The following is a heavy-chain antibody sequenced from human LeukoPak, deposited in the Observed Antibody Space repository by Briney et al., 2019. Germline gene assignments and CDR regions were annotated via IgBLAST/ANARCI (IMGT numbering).Heavy chain of an antibody. D-gene: IGHD6-19*01. Sequence: SETLSLTCTVSGGSISSYYWSWIRQPPGKGLEWIGYIYYSGSTYYNPSLKSRVTISVDTSKNQFSLKLSSVTAADTAVYYCARVGSGWFRFDYWGQGTLVTVSS. CDR3: ARVGSGWFRFDY. V-gene: IGHV4-59*01. CDR2: IYYSGST. CDR1: GGSISSYY. J-gene: IGHJ4*02.